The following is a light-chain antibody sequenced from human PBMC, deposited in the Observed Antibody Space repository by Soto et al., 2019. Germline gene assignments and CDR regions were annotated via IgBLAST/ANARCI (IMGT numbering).Light chain of an antibody. CDR2: EGS. V-gene: IGLV2-23*01. CDR3: CSYAGSSTYVV. CDR1: SSDVGSYNL. J-gene: IGLJ2*01. Sequence: QSVLTQPASVSGSPGQSITISCTGTSSDVGSYNLVSWYQQHPGKAPKLMIYEGSKRPSGVSNRFSSSKSGNTASVTISGLQAEDEADYYCCSYAGSSTYVVFGGGTKLTVL.